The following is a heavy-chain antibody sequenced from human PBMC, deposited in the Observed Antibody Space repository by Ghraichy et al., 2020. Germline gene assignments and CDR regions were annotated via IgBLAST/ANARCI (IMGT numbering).Heavy chain of an antibody. Sequence: ASVKVSCKASGYTFTDYYIHWVRQAPGQGLEWMGRLNPNSGGTNYAQKFQGRVAMTRDTSINTAFMELSRLRSDDTAVYFCAKEYAGSGTALGCWGQGTLVTVAP. V-gene: IGHV1-2*06. CDR1: GYTFTDYY. D-gene: IGHD3-10*01. J-gene: IGHJ4*02. CDR2: LNPNSGGT. CDR3: AKEYAGSGTALGC.